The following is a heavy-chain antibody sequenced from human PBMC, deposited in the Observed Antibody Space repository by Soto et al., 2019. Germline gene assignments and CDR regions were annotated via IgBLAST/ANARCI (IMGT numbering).Heavy chain of an antibody. V-gene: IGHV3-48*01. CDR2: ISSSSSTI. J-gene: IGHJ4*02. D-gene: IGHD3-10*01. Sequence: EVQLVESGGGLVQPGGSLRLSCAASGFTFSSYGMNWVRQAPGKGLEWVSYISSSSSTIYYADSVKGRFTISRDNAKNSLYLQMNSLRAEDTAVYYCARDLDCGSLSPQHYWGQGTLVTVSS. CDR1: GFTFSSYG. CDR3: ARDLDCGSLSPQHY.